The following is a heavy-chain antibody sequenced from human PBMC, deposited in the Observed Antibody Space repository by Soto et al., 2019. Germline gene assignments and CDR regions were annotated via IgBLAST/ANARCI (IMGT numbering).Heavy chain of an antibody. Sequence: VQLLESGGGLEQPGGSLRLSCAASGFTFDSFAMTWVRQAPGKGLEWVSAISASGGSTFYADSVKGPFTISRDSSKNTLDLQMNSLRAEDTAGYYCARGAVKPDSWGQGTLVTVSS. CDR1: GFTFDSFA. D-gene: IGHD6-19*01. CDR2: ISASGGST. CDR3: ARGAVKPDS. V-gene: IGHV3-23*01. J-gene: IGHJ4*02.